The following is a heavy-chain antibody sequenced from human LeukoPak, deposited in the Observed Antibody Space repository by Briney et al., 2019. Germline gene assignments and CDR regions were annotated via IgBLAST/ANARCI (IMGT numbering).Heavy chain of an antibody. D-gene: IGHD3-22*01. V-gene: IGHV3-23*01. CDR2: ISGSGGST. Sequence: PGGSLRLSCAASRFTFSSYAMSWVRPAPGNGLEWVSAISGSGGSTYYADSVKGRFTISRDNSKNTLYLQMNSLRAEDTAVYYCAKDSAPYYYDSSGYSQGYWGQGTLVTVSS. CDR1: RFTFSSYA. CDR3: AKDSAPYYYDSSGYSQGY. J-gene: IGHJ4*02.